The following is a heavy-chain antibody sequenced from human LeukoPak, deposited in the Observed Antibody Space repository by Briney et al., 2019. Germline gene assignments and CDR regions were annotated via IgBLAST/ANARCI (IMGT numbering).Heavy chain of an antibody. CDR1: GFTFNSYS. V-gene: IGHV3-48*04. Sequence: GGSLRLSCAASGFTFNSYSMNWVRQAPGKGLEWVSYISSSSGTIYYADSVKGRFTISRDNAKNSLYLQMNSLRAEDTAVYYCARNMVRGVTPQYFQHWGQGTLVTVSS. D-gene: IGHD3-10*01. J-gene: IGHJ1*01. CDR3: ARNMVRGVTPQYFQH. CDR2: ISSSSGTI.